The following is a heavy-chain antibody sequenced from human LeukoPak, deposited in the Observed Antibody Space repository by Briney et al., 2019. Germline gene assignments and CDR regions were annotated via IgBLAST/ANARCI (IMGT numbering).Heavy chain of an antibody. CDR1: GVSFSGYY. D-gene: IGHD6-19*01. Sequence: SETLSLTCAVYGVSFSGYYWSWIRQPPGKGLEWIGEINHSGSTNYNPSLQSRVTISVVTSKNQFSLKVTSVTAGDTAVYFCARTRIAVTGYYFDYWGQGALVTVSS. CDR3: ARTRIAVTGYYFDY. J-gene: IGHJ4*02. CDR2: INHSGST. V-gene: IGHV4-34*01.